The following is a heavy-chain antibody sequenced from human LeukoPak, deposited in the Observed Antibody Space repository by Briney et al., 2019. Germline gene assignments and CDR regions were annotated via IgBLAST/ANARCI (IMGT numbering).Heavy chain of an antibody. CDR3: ARGPSYYYDSKSDY. D-gene: IGHD3-22*01. Sequence: SETLSLTCTVSGGSISSYCWSWIRQPPGKGLEWIGYIYYSGSTNYNPSLKSRVTISVDTSKNQFSLKLSSVTAADTAVYYCARGPSYYYDSKSDYWDQGTLVTVSS. CDR2: IYYSGST. V-gene: IGHV4-59*01. CDR1: GGSISSYC. J-gene: IGHJ4*02.